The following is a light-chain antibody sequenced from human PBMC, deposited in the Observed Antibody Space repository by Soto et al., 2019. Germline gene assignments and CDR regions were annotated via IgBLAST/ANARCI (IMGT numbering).Light chain of an antibody. CDR1: SSNIGVNT. CDR3: AAWDDSLNGYV. V-gene: IGLV1-44*01. J-gene: IGLJ1*01. Sequence: QAVVTQPPSASGTPGQRVAISCSGGSSNIGVNTVSWYQQLPGTAPKLLIYVNTQRPSGVPDRISGSRSGTSASLAISGLQSEDEADYYCAAWDDSLNGYVFGSGTQLTVL. CDR2: VNT.